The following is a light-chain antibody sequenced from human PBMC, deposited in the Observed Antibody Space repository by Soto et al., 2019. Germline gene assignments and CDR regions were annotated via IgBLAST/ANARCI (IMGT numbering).Light chain of an antibody. J-gene: IGLJ1*01. V-gene: IGLV2-8*01. CDR3: VSFAGGTYV. CDR1: SSDVGGYNY. CDR2: EVS. Sequence: QSVLTQPPSASGSPGQSVTISCTGTSSDVGGYNYVSWYQQHPGKAPKVMMYEVSKRPSGVPDRFSGSKSGNTASLTVSGLQAEDEADYYCVSFAGGTYVFGTGTQLTVL.